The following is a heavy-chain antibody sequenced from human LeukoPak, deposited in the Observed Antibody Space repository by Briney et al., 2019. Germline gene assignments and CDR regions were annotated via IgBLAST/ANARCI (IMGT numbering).Heavy chain of an antibody. J-gene: IGHJ5*02. Sequence: ASVKVSCKVSGYTLTELSMHWVRQAPGKGLEWMGGFDPEDGETIYAQKFQGRVTMTEDTSTDTAYMELSSPRSEDTAVYYCATALFTGNNWFDPWGQGTLVTVSS. D-gene: IGHD2-21*01. CDR3: ATALFTGNNWFDP. V-gene: IGHV1-24*01. CDR1: GYTLTELS. CDR2: FDPEDGET.